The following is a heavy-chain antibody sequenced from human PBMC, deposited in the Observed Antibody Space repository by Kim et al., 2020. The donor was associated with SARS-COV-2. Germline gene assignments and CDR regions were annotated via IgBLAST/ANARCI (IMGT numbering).Heavy chain of an antibody. D-gene: IGHD5-18*01. CDR2: INYSGGIT. CDR1: GFTFSNYG. Sequence: GGSLRLSCAASGFTFSNYGMRWVRQAPGKGLEWVSSINYSGGITNYADSVKGRFTISRDNSKNTVYLQMDSLRAEDTAIYYCAKVVTAPSGPPYYMDVWGKGTMVTVS. J-gene: IGHJ6*03. CDR3: AKVVTAPSGPPYYMDV. V-gene: IGHV3-23*01.